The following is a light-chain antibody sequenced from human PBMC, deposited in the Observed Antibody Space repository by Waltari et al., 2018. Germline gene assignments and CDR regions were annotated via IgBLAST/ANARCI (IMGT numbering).Light chain of an antibody. V-gene: IGLV2-23*02. Sequence: QSALTQPASVSGSPGQSITISCTGINSDVGNYNLVSWYQHHPGKAPKVMIYEVTKRPSGVSNRFPGSKFGNTASLTISGLQAEDEADYYCCSYAGSTTSVMFGGGTKLTVL. CDR3: CSYAGSTTSVM. J-gene: IGLJ3*02. CDR2: EVT. CDR1: NSDVGNYNL.